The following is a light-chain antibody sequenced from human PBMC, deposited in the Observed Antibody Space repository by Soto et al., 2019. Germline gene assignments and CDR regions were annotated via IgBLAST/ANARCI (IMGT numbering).Light chain of an antibody. CDR3: QPYNNWPLT. CDR2: ATS. CDR1: QSITNY. J-gene: IGKJ4*01. V-gene: IGKV3-15*01. Sequence: EIVLTQSPATLSLSPGERATLSCRASQSITNYLGWYQQKPGQAPRLLIYATSNRATGVPARFSGSRSGPEFTLTINSLQSEDFAIYYCQPYNNWPLTFGGGTKVDIK.